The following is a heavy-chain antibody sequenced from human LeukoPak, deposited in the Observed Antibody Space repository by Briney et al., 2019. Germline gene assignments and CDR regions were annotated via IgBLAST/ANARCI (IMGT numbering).Heavy chain of an antibody. CDR2: IIPIIGTA. CDR3: ARGITFYYDNNGYSAFDY. CDR1: GGTFSSNG. Sequence: SVKVSCKASGGTFSSNGINWVRQAPGQGLEWMGRIIPIIGTANYAQKFQGRVTITTDESTNTAHMELTSLTSEDTAVYYCARGITFYYDNNGYSAFDYWGQGTLVTVSS. D-gene: IGHD3-22*01. V-gene: IGHV1-69*05. J-gene: IGHJ4*02.